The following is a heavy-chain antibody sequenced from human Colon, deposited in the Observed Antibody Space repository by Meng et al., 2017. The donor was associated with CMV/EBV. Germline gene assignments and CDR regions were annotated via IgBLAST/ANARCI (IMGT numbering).Heavy chain of an antibody. CDR1: GFSFNAYS. CDR2: ISHDGKNE. Sequence: GGSLRLSCAASGFSFNAYSIHWVRQAPGKGLEWVAIISHDGKNEYYAESVKGRFTISRDNSQNTVNLHMNSLRGDDTAFYYCARASNSSFDPWGQGTLVTVSS. CDR3: ARASNSSFDP. D-gene: IGHD4-11*01. V-gene: IGHV3-30*04. J-gene: IGHJ5*02.